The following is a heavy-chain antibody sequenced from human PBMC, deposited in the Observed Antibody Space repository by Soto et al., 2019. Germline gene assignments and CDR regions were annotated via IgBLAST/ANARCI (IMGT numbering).Heavy chain of an antibody. CDR3: ARGTPYYDFWSGYSALDY. J-gene: IGHJ4*02. CDR1: GYTFTSYG. D-gene: IGHD3-3*01. CDR2: ISAYNGNT. Sequence: ASVKVSCKASGYTFTSYGIRWVRQAPGQGLEWMGWISAYNGNTNYAQKLQGRVTMTTDTSTSTAYMELRSLRSDDTAVYYCARGTPYYDFWSGYSALDYWGQGTLVTVSS. V-gene: IGHV1-18*01.